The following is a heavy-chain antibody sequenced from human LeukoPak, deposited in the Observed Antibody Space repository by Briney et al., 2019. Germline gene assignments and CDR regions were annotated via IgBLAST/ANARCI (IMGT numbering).Heavy chain of an antibody. Sequence: GGSLRLSCAASGFTFSTYNMNWVRQAPGKGLEWVSSIGSSSGYIYYADSVKGRFTISRDNAKNSLYLQMNSLRAKNTAVYYCARDLHSSKYWGQGTLVTVSS. CDR1: GFTFSTYN. J-gene: IGHJ4*02. D-gene: IGHD6-13*01. V-gene: IGHV3-21*01. CDR2: IGSSSGYI. CDR3: ARDLHSSKY.